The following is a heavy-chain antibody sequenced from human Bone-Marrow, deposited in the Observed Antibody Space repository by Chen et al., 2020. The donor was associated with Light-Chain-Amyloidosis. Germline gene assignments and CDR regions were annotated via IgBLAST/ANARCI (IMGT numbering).Heavy chain of an antibody. Sequence: EVQLVETGGGLIQPGGFLKLSCAASGFTVSSNYMSWVRQAPEKGLEWVSVIYSGGSTYYADSVKGRFTISRDHSKNTLYLQXNSXRAADTAVYYCARDRSSSWYTNWYFDLWGRGTLVTVSS. CDR2: IYSGGST. J-gene: IGHJ2*01. CDR3: ARDRSSSWYTNWYFDL. V-gene: IGHV3-53*02. CDR1: GFTVSSNY. D-gene: IGHD6-13*01.